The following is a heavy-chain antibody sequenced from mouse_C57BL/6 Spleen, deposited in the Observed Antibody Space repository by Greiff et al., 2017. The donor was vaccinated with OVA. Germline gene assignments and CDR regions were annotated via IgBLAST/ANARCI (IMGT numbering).Heavy chain of an antibody. Sequence: VQLQQPGAELVKPGASVKMSCKASGYTFTSYWINWVKQRPGQGLEWIGDIYPGSGSTNYNEKFKSKATLTVDTSSSTAYMQLSSLTSEDSAVYYCARRGDYYAMDYWGQGTSVTVSS. CDR1: GYTFTSYW. J-gene: IGHJ4*01. CDR3: ARRGDYYAMDY. V-gene: IGHV1-55*01. CDR2: IYPGSGST.